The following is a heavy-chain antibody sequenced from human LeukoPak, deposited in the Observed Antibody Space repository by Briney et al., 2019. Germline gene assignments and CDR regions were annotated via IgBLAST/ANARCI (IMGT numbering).Heavy chain of an antibody. V-gene: IGHV3-30*04. CDR2: ISCDGTNK. CDR3: ARAPPYTDFWTGPYGMDV. D-gene: IGHD3/OR15-3a*01. CDR1: GFTFSAYT. Sequence: GGSLRLSCAASGFTFSAYTMHWVRQAPGKGLEWVAVISCDGTNKYYADSVKGRFTTSRDNSRNTLFLQMNSLRAEDTTVYYCARAPPYTDFWTGPYGMDVWGQGTTVTVSS. J-gene: IGHJ6*02.